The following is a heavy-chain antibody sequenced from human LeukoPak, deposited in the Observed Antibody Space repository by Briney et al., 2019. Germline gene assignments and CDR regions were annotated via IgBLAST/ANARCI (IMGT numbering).Heavy chain of an antibody. V-gene: IGHV4-34*01. CDR2: INHSGST. D-gene: IGHD6-19*01. CDR3: ARGLFKQWLPRRYYFDY. J-gene: IGHJ4*02. Sequence: PSETLSLTCAVYGGSFSGYYWSWIRQPPGKGLEWIGEINHSGSTNYNPSLKSRVTISVDTSKNQFSLKLSSVTAADTAVYYCARGLFKQWLPRRYYFDYWGQGTLVTVSS. CDR1: GGSFSGYY.